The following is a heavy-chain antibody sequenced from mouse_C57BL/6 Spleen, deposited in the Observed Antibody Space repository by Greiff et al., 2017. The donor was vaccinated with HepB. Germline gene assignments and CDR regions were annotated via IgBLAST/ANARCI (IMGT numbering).Heavy chain of an antibody. Sequence: QVQLQQSGPGLVQPSQSLSITCTVSGFSLTSYGVHWVRQSPGKGLEWLGVIWSGGSTDYNAAFISRLSISKDNSKSQVFFTMNSLQADDTALYCCARIGTVTYFDYWGQGTTLTVSS. D-gene: IGHD2-13*01. J-gene: IGHJ2*01. V-gene: IGHV2-2*01. CDR1: GFSLTSYG. CDR2: IWSGGST. CDR3: ARIGTVTYFDY.